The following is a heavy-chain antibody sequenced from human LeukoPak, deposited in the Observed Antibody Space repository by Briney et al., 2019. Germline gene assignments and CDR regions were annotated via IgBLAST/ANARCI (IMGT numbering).Heavy chain of an antibody. CDR2: IDSSSNYI. V-gene: IGHV3-21*01. Sequence: PGGSLRLSCAASGFTFSSYAMHWVRQAPGKGLEGVSSIDSSSNYIYYADSLKGRFIISRDNAKNSLFLQINSLRAEDTAVYYCTKDDGNNYGCLDYWGQGTLVTVSS. CDR1: GFTFSSYA. CDR3: TKDDGNNYGCLDY. J-gene: IGHJ4*02. D-gene: IGHD5-18*01.